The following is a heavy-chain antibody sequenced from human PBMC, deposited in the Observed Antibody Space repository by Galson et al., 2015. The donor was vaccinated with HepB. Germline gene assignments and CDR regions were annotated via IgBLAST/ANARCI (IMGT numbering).Heavy chain of an antibody. CDR2: IHGSGGYT. V-gene: IGHV3-23*01. J-gene: IGHJ2*01. CDR3: AKYQGAKQENWYFDL. Sequence: SLRLSCAASGFTFRNYAMGWVRQAPGEGLEWVSVIHGSGGYTYYAESVKGRFIISRDNSKNTLYLQMNSLRGEDTAVYYCAKYQGAKQENWYFDLWGRGTLVTVSS. CDR1: GFTFRNYA. D-gene: IGHD1-26*01.